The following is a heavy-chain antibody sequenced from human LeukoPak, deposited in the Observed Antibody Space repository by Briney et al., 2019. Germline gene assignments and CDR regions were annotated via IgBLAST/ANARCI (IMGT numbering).Heavy chain of an antibody. CDR3: ARASGQGFDY. CDR1: GFTFSSYS. V-gene: IGHV3-21*01. Sequence: GGSLRLSCAASGFTFSSYSMNWVRQAPGKGLEWVSSISSSSSYIYYADSVKGRFTISRDNAKNSLYLQMNSLRADDTAVYYCARASGQGFDYWGQGTLVTVSS. J-gene: IGHJ4*02. CDR2: ISSSSSYI.